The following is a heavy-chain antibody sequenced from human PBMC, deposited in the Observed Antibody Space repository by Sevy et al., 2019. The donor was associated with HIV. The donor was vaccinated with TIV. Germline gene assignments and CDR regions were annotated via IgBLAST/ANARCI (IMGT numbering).Heavy chain of an antibody. Sequence: SETLSLTCVVYTGSFSGYYWSWIRQPPGKGLEWIGEINHSGSTNYNQSLKSRVTLSADTSKNQFSLKLSSVTAADTAVYYCATRRGHLSFDYWGQGTLVTVSS. V-gene: IGHV4-34*01. CDR2: INHSGST. CDR1: TGSFSGYY. J-gene: IGHJ4*02. CDR3: ATRRGHLSFDY.